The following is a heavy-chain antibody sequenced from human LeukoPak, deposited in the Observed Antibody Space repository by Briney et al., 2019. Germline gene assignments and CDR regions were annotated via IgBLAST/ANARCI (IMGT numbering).Heavy chain of an antibody. CDR1: GGSISSGGYY. CDR3: ARDGQWEPPYYFDY. CDR2: VYYSGST. J-gene: IGHJ4*02. Sequence: SQTLSLTCTVSGGSISSGGYYWSWIRQHPGKGLEWIGYVYYSGSTYYNPSLKSRVTISVDTSKNQFSLKLSSVTAADTAVYYCARDGQWEPPYYFDYWGQGTLVTVSS. V-gene: IGHV4-31*03. D-gene: IGHD1-26*01.